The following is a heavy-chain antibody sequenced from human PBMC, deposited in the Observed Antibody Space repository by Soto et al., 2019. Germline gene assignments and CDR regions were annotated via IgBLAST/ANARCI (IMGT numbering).Heavy chain of an antibody. Sequence: PSETLCLTCTVSGVSISSGDYYWSLIRQPPGKGLEWIGYIYYSGSTYYNPSLKSRVTISVDTSKNQFSLKLSSVTAADTAVYYCASRQWELPYYFDYWGQGTLVTVSS. CDR1: GVSISSGDYY. V-gene: IGHV4-30-4*01. CDR3: ASRQWELPYYFDY. D-gene: IGHD1-26*01. CDR2: IYYSGST. J-gene: IGHJ4*02.